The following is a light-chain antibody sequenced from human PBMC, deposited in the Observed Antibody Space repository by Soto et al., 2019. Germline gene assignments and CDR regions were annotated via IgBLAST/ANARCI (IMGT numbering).Light chain of an antibody. CDR2: KAA. CDR3: QHYNSFSRT. J-gene: IGKJ1*01. V-gene: IGKV1-5*03. Sequence: IQMAQSPSSLSASVGDRVTITCRASQGISNELGWYQQRPGKAPKLLIYKAANLADEVPSRFAGSGSGTDFTLTITRLKPDDGATYYCQHYNSFSRTFGQGTKVDIK. CDR1: QGISNE.